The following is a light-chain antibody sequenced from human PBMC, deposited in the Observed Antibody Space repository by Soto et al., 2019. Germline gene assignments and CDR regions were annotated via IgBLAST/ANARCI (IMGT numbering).Light chain of an antibody. CDR3: QQSYSIPVT. Sequence: DIQMTQSPSTLSGSVGDRVTITCRASQTISSWLAWYQQKPGKAPKLLIYKASTLKSGVPSRFSGSGSGTDFTLTISSLQPEDSATYYCQQSYSIPVTFGQGTKVDI. CDR1: QTISSW. V-gene: IGKV1-5*03. J-gene: IGKJ2*01. CDR2: KAS.